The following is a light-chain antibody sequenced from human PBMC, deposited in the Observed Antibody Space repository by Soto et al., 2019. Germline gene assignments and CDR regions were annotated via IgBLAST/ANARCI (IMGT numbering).Light chain of an antibody. CDR3: SSYTSSSTLV. V-gene: IGLV2-14*03. CDR2: DVN. CDR1: SSDIGSFTF. Sequence: QSALTQPASVSGSHLQSITISCTGTSSDIGSFTFVSWYQQHPGKVPKLMIFDVNRRPSGVSDRFSGSKSGNTASLTISGLQAEDEGDYYCSSYTSSSTLVFGTGTKVTVL. J-gene: IGLJ1*01.